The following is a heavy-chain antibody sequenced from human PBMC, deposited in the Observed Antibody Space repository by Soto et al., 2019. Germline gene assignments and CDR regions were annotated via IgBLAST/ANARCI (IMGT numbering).Heavy chain of an antibody. V-gene: IGHV3-23*01. CDR1: GFTFGSYA. D-gene: IGHD6-13*01. J-gene: IGHJ4*02. Sequence: GGSLRLSCAASGFTFGSYAMSWVRQAPGKGLEWVSAISGSGGSTYYADSVKGRFTISRDNSKNTLYLQMNSLRAEDTAVYYCAKGGYSSSWYFFYFDCWGQGTLVTVSS. CDR2: ISGSGGST. CDR3: AKGGYSSSWYFFYFDC.